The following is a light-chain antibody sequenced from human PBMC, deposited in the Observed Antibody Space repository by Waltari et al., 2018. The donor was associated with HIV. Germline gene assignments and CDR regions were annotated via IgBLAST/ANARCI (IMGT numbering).Light chain of an antibody. J-gene: IGKJ2*01. V-gene: IGKV4-1*01. CDR3: HQYHTTPYT. Sequence: DIVMTQSPESMTVCLGERDTISCKSSQSVLSSYGNKYFLACYQQKPEQPPKSLIYWASTRAAGVPARFSGSDSGTDFTLTISSLRAEDVAVYYCHQYHTTPYTFGQGTKLEI. CDR2: WAS. CDR1: QSVLSSYGNKYF.